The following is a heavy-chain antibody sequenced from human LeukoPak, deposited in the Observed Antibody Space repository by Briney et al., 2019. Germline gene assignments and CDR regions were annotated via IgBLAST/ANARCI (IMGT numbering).Heavy chain of an antibody. CDR3: ARSLWQNRGFDY. CDR2: IYHSGST. CDR1: GYSISSGYY. Sequence: SETLSLTCAVSGYSISSGYYWGWIRQPPGKGLEWIGSIYHSGSTYYNPSLKSRVTISVETSKNQFSLKLSSVTAADTAVYYCARSLWQNRGFDYWGQGTLVTVSS. J-gene: IGHJ4*02. V-gene: IGHV4-38-2*01. D-gene: IGHD1-14*01.